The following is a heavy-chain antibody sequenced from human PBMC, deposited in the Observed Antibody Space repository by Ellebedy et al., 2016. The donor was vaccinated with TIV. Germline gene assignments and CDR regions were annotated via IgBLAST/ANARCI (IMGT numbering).Heavy chain of an antibody. J-gene: IGHJ5*02. D-gene: IGHD2-2*01. CDR2: ISPNSGGT. Sequence: ASVKVSCKASGYTFTGYYMHWVRQAPGQGLEWMGWISPNSGGTNYAQKFQGRVTMTRDTSISTAYMDLSRLRSDDTAVYYCARDPCSTTSCPWSDPWGQGTLVTVSS. CDR1: GYTFTGYY. V-gene: IGHV1-2*02. CDR3: ARDPCSTTSCPWSDP.